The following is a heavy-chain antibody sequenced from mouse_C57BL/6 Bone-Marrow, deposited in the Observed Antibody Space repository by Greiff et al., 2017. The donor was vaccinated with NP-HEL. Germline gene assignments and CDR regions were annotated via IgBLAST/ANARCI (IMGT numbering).Heavy chain of an antibody. Sequence: LQQSGASVKISCKASGYAFSSYWMNWVKQRPGKGLEWIGQIYPGDGDTNYNGKFKGKATLTADKSSSTAYMQLSSLTSEDSAVYFCARPITTVVAPHYAMDYWGQGTSVTVSS. D-gene: IGHD1-1*01. V-gene: IGHV1-80*01. CDR1: GYAFSSYW. CDR3: ARPITTVVAPHYAMDY. J-gene: IGHJ4*01. CDR2: IYPGDGDT.